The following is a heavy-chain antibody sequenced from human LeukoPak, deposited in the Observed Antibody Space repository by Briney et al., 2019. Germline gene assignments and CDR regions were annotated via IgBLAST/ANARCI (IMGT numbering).Heavy chain of an antibody. D-gene: IGHD2-2*01. CDR1: GFTFNNYG. J-gene: IGHJ4*02. Sequence: GGSPRLSCAASGFTFNNYGMHWVRQTPGKGLEWVSFIWYDGSDKYYADSVKGRFTISRDNSKNTLYLQMNSLRAEDTALYYCAKDDGDYCSSTSCYGPFDSWGQGTLVTVSS. CDR3: AKDDGDYCSSTSCYGPFDS. CDR2: IWYDGSDK. V-gene: IGHV3-30*02.